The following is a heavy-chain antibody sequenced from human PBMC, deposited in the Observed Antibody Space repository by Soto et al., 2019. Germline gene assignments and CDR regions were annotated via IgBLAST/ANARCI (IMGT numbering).Heavy chain of an antibody. CDR1: GFTFSSYA. J-gene: IGHJ4*02. CDR3: AKVPSHYGDYAYSSDY. Sequence: GGSLRLSCAASGFTFSSYAMSWVRQAPGKGLEWVSAISGSGGSTYYADSVKGRFTISRDNSKNTLYLQMNSLRAEDTAVYYCAKVPSHYGDYAYSSDYWGQGTLVTVSS. D-gene: IGHD4-17*01. CDR2: ISGSGGST. V-gene: IGHV3-23*01.